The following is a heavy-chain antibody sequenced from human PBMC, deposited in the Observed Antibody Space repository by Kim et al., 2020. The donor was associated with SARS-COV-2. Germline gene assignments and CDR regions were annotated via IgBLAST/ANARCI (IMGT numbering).Heavy chain of an antibody. Sequence: SVKVSCKASGGTFSSYTISWVRQAPGQGLEWMGRIIPILGIANYAQKFQGRVTITADKSTSTAYMELSSLRSEDTAVYYCARLLPAARWVAFDYWGQGTLVTVSS. J-gene: IGHJ4*02. CDR3: ARLLPAARWVAFDY. D-gene: IGHD6-6*01. V-gene: IGHV1-69*02. CDR1: GGTFSSYT. CDR2: IIPILGIA.